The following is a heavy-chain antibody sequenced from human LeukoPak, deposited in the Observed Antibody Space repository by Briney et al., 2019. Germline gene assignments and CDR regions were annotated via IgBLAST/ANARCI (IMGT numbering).Heavy chain of an antibody. CDR2: ISGSGGST. CDR1: GFTFSSYA. V-gene: IGHV3-23*01. D-gene: IGHD2/OR15-2a*01. Sequence: GGSLRLSCAASGFTFSSYAMSWVRQAPGKGLEWVSAISGSGGSTYYADSVKGRFTISRDNSKDTLYLQMNSLRREDTAVYYCAKDAEATATFSYYYYYGMDVWGQGTTVTVSS. CDR3: AKDAEATATFSYYYYYGMDV. J-gene: IGHJ6*02.